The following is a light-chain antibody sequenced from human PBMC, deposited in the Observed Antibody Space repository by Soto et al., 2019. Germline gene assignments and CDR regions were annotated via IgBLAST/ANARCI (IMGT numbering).Light chain of an antibody. J-gene: IGLJ1*01. CDR1: SSDIGVYDY. CDR3: VSHISVAYRSIYV. Sequence: QSALTQPASVSGSPGQSITISCTGTSSDIGVYDYVSWYQQHPGKAPKLIIYEVTNWPSGLSNRFSGSKSDNTASLTISGLQAEDEADYYCVSHISVAYRSIYVFGTGTKVTVL. CDR2: EVT. V-gene: IGLV2-14*01.